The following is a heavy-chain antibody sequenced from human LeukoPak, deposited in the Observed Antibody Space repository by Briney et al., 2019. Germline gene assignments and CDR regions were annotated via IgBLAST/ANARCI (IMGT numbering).Heavy chain of an antibody. J-gene: IGHJ4*02. Sequence: GGSLRLSCAASGFTFSSYSMNWVRQAPGKGLEWVSAISSSGSTIYYADSVKGRFTISRDNAKNSLYLQMNSLRAEDTAVYYCARDSQQLAQGWGQGTLVTVSS. CDR1: GFTFSSYS. V-gene: IGHV3-48*04. D-gene: IGHD6-6*01. CDR2: ISSSGSTI. CDR3: ARDSQQLAQG.